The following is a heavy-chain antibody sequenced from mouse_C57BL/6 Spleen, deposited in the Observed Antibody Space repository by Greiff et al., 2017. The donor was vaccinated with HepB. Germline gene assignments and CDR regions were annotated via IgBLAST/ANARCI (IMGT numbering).Heavy chain of an antibody. CDR1: GYTFTSYW. CDR2: IDPSDSYT. D-gene: IGHD1-1*01. Sequence: QVQLQQPGAELVMPGASVKLSCKASGYTFTSYWMHWVKQRPGQGLEWIGEIDPSDSYTNYNQKFKGKSTLTVDKSSSTAYMQLSSLTSEDSAVYYCARGMSSSEDYWGQGTTLTVSS. CDR3: ARGMSSSEDY. V-gene: IGHV1-69*01. J-gene: IGHJ2*01.